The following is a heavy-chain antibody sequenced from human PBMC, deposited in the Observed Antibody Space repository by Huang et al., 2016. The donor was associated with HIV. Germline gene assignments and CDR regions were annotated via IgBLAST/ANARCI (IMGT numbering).Heavy chain of an antibody. CDR3: ARGFQAKPGDY. CDR2: INLDGSER. CDR1: GFTFRSYW. V-gene: IGHV3-7*01. J-gene: IGHJ4*02. Sequence: EVHPVESGGGLVRPGRSLRLSCAASGFTFRSYWMNWVRQAPGRGLEWVANINLDGSERFYVDSVRGRFTISRDNANNSVSLQLNSLKAEDTGVYYCARGFQAKPGDYWGQGTLVTVSS.